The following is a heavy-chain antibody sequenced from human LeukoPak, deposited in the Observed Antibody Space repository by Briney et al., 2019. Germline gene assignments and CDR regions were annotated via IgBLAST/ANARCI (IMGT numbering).Heavy chain of an antibody. D-gene: IGHD2-21*02. CDR2: LNWNGGST. Sequence: GGSLRLSCAASGFTFDDYGLSWVRQVPGKGLEWVSGLNWNGGSTGYADSVEGRFTISRDNAKNSQYLQMNSLRVEDTALYYCARAQTYGDSRLLLDYWGQGTLVTVSS. CDR3: ARAQTYGDSRLLLDY. J-gene: IGHJ4*02. CDR1: GFTFDDYG. V-gene: IGHV3-20*04.